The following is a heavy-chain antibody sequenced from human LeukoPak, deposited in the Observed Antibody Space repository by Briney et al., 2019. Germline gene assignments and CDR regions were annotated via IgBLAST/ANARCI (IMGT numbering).Heavy chain of an antibody. CDR1: GFTFSSYG. V-gene: IGHV3-30*02. J-gene: IGHJ4*02. D-gene: IGHD3-22*01. CDR3: AKDRYYYDSSGYYGSRGFDY. Sequence: PGGSLRLSCAASGFTFSSYGMHWVRQAPGKGLEWVAFIRYDGSNKYYADSVKGRFTISRDNSKNTLYLQMNSLRAEDTAVYYCAKDRYYYDSSGYYGSRGFDYWGQGTLVTVSS. CDR2: IRYDGSNK.